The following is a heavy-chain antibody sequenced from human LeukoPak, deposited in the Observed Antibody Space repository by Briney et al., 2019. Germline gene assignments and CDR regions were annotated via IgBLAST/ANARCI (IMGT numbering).Heavy chain of an antibody. V-gene: IGHV3-23*01. CDR1: GGSISSYY. CDR2: ISGSGGST. D-gene: IGHD2-15*01. J-gene: IGHJ4*02. CDR3: AKALLRGGFWFDY. Sequence: PSETLSLTCTVSGGSISSYYWSWVRQAPGKGLEWVSAISGSGGSTYYADSVKSRFTISRDNSKNTLYLQMNSLRAEDTAVYYCAKALLRGGFWFDYRGQGTLVTVSS.